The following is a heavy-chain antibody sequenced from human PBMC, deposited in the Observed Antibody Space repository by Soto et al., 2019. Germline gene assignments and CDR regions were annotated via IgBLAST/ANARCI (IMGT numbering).Heavy chain of an antibody. CDR1: GFTFSTYW. J-gene: IGHJ4*02. CDR2: IKQDGSEK. V-gene: IGHV3-7*03. Sequence: EVQLVESGGGLVQPGGSLRLSCAASGFTFSTYWMSWVRQAPGQGLEWVANIKQDGSEKYYVDSVKGRFTISRDNAKNSLYLQMNSLRAEDTAVYYCVRGGLGYVSVIVVGDYWGQGTLVTVSS. D-gene: IGHD3-22*01. CDR3: VRGGLGYVSVIVVGDY.